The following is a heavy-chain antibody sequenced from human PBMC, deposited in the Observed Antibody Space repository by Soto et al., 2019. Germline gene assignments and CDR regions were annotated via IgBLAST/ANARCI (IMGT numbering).Heavy chain of an antibody. CDR2: ITPIFGTA. J-gene: IGHJ4*02. V-gene: IGHV1-69*13. CDR3: ARGHYDILTGPAGFDY. D-gene: IGHD3-9*01. CDR1: GGTFSSYA. Sequence: SVKVSCKASGGTFSSYAISWVRQAPGQGLEWMGGITPIFGTANYAQKFQGRVTITADESTSTAYMELSSLRSEDTAVYYCARGHYDILTGPAGFDYRGQGTLVTVSS.